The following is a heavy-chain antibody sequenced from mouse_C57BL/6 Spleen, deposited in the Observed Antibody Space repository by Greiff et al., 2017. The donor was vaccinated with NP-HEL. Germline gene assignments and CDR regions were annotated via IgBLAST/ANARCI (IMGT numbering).Heavy chain of an antibody. D-gene: IGHD1-1*01. CDR2: ISSGSSTI. CDR3: ARGTTVVAFDY. J-gene: IGHJ2*01. Sequence: EVKLMESGGGLVKPGGSLKLSCAASGFTFSDYGMHWVRQAPEKGLEWVAYISSGSSTIYYADTVKGRFTISRDNAKNTLFLQMTSLRSEDTAMYYCARGTTVVAFDYWGQGTTLTVSS. CDR1: GFTFSDYG. V-gene: IGHV5-17*01.